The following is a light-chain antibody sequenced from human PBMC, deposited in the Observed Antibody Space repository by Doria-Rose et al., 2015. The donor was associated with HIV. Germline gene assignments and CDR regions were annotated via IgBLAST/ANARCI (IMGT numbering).Light chain of an antibody. V-gene: IGKV3-20*01. CDR1: QSVSANY. Sequence: TQSPGTLSLSPGERATLSCRASQSVSANYLAWYQQRPGQSPRLLIYGASSRATDIPDRFSGSGSGTDYTLTISRLEPEDVAVYYCHQYASSRTFGQGTKVGIE. CDR2: GAS. CDR3: HQYASSRT. J-gene: IGKJ1*01.